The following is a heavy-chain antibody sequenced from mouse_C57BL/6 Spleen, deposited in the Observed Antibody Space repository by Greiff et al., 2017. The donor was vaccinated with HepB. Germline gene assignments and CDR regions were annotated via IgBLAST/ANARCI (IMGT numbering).Heavy chain of an antibody. Sequence: QVHVKQSGAELARPGASVKMSCKASGYTFTSYTMHWVKQRPGQGLEWIGYINPSSGYTKYNQKFKDKATLTADKSSSTAYMQLSSLTSEDSAVYYCASSNQPWFAYWGQGTLVTVSA. CDR2: INPSSGYT. CDR3: ASSNQPWFAY. CDR1: GYTFTSYT. V-gene: IGHV1-4*01. J-gene: IGHJ3*01. D-gene: IGHD2-5*01.